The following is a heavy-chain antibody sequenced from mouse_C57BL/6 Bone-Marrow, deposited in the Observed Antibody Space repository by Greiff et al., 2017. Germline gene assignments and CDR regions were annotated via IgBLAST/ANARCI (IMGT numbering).Heavy chain of an antibody. CDR3: ARQGYYAMDY. CDR2: ISSGGSYT. CDR1: GFTFSSYG. J-gene: IGHJ4*01. V-gene: IGHV5-6*01. Sequence: EVHLVESGGDLVKPGGSLKLSCAASGFTFSSYGMSWVRQTPDKRLEWVATISSGGSYTYYPDSVKGRFTISRDNAKNTLYLQMSSLKSEDTAMYDCARQGYYAMDYWGQGTSVTVSS.